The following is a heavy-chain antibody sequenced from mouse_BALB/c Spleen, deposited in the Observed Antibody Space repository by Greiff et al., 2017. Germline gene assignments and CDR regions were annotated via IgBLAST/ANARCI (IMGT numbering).Heavy chain of an antibody. D-gene: IGHD3-3*01. J-gene: IGHJ2*01. CDR3: AAGTGFDY. CDR2: INPGSGGT. CDR1: GYAFTNYL. Sequence: VQLQESGAELVRPGTSVKVSCKASGYAFTNYLIEWVKQRPGQGLEWIGVINPGSGGTNYNEKFKGKATLTADKSSSTAYMQLSSLTSDDSAVYFCAAGTGFDYWGQGTTLTVSS. V-gene: IGHV1-54*01.